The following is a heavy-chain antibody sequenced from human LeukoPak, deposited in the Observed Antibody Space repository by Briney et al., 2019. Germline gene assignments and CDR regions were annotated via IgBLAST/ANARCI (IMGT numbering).Heavy chain of an antibody. CDR3: AKDSNDYGDYNYFDY. J-gene: IGHJ4*02. CDR1: GFTFSSCN. Sequence: PGGSLKLSCVASGFTFSSCNMHWVRQAPGKGREWVALIWYDGSNKYYTDSVKGRFTISRDNSKNTLYLQMNSLRAEDTALYYCAKDSNDYGDYNYFDYWGQGTLVTVSS. D-gene: IGHD4-17*01. CDR2: IWYDGSNK. V-gene: IGHV3-33*06.